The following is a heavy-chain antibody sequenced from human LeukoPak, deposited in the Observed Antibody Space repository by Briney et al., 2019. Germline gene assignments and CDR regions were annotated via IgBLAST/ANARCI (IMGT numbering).Heavy chain of an antibody. CDR3: ARDNGVVPGVYYMDV. J-gene: IGHJ6*03. V-gene: IGHV3-7*01. CDR2: IKQDGSEK. Sequence: PGGSLRLSCAASGFTFSNYWMTWVRQAPGKGLEWVADIKQDGSEKLYVNSVRGRFTISRDNAKMSLFLRMNSLRAEDTAVYYCARDNGVVPGVYYMDVWGKGTTVTVS. D-gene: IGHD3-3*01. CDR1: GFTFSNYW.